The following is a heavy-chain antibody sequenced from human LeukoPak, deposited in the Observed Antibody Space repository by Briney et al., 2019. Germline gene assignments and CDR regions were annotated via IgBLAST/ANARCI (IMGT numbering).Heavy chain of an antibody. J-gene: IGHJ4*02. Sequence: SETLSLTCIVSGGSISSSSYYWGWIRQPPGRGLEWIGSIYYSGTTHYNLSLKSRVTIFVDTSKNQFSLKLTSVTAADTAVYYCARGAAWLAGFDYWGQGTLVIVSA. CDR2: IYYSGTT. CDR1: GGSISSSSYY. V-gene: IGHV4-39*01. D-gene: IGHD6-19*01. CDR3: ARGAAWLAGFDY.